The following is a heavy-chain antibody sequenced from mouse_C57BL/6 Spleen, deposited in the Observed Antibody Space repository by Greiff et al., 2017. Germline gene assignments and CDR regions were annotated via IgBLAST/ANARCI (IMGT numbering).Heavy chain of an antibody. CDR3: AREVRYWYFDV. D-gene: IGHD2-12*01. CDR1: GYTFTSYW. CDR2: IDPSDSYT. Sequence: VKLQQPGAELVMPGASVKLSCKASGYTFTSYWMHWVKQRPGQGLEWIGEIDPSDSYTNYNQKFKGKSTLTVDKSSSTAYMQLSSLTSEDSAVYYCAREVRYWYFDVWGTGTTVTVSS. J-gene: IGHJ1*03. V-gene: IGHV1-69*01.